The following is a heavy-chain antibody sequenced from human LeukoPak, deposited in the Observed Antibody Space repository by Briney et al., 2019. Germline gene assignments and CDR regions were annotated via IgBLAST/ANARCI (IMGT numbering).Heavy chain of an antibody. V-gene: IGHV1-69*13. J-gene: IGHJ6*02. CDR2: IIPIFGTA. CDR3: ARDRRTQWLPRSRRYYYYGMDV. D-gene: IGHD6-19*01. Sequence: SVKVSCKASGGTFSSYAISWVRQAPGQGLEWMGGIIPIFGTANYAQKFQGRVTITADESTSTAYMELSSLRSEDTAVYYCARDRRTQWLPRSRRYYYYGMDVWGQGTTVTVSS. CDR1: GGTFSSYA.